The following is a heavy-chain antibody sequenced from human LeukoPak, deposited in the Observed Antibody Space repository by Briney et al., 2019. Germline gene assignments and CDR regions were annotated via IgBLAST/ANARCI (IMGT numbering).Heavy chain of an antibody. D-gene: IGHD2-21*02. Sequence: GGSLRPSCAASGFSFDSYGIHWVRQAPGKGLEWVAFIRYDGSNKYYAESVQGRFTISRDNSKNTMYLQMNSLRAEDTALYYCATEGYCGGDCPKEYYYYFYYMDVWGKGTTVTVSS. V-gene: IGHV3-30*02. CDR2: IRYDGSNK. CDR3: ATEGYCGGDCPKEYYYYFYYMDV. J-gene: IGHJ6*03. CDR1: GFSFDSYG.